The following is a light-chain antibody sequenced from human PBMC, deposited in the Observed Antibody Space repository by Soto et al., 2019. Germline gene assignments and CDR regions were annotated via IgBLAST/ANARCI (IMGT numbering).Light chain of an antibody. CDR3: AAWDDSRTGGV. Sequence: QSVLTQPPSASGPPGQRVTISCSGSSSNIGSNTVNWYQQLPGTAPKLLIYSNNQRPSWDPGRFSGSKSGTSASLAISELQAEDGADYYCAAWDDSRTGGVFGGGTKVTVL. CDR2: SNN. CDR1: SSNIGSNT. V-gene: IGLV1-44*01. J-gene: IGLJ3*02.